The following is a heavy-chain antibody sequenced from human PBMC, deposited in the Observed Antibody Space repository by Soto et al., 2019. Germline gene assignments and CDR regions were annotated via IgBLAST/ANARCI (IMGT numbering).Heavy chain of an antibody. J-gene: IGHJ4*02. D-gene: IGHD6-19*01. CDR1: GFTFSRYW. Sequence: EVQLVESGGGLVQPGGSLRLSCAASGFTFSRYWMSWVRQAPGKGLEWVANIKQDESEKYYVDSVKGRLTISRDNAKNSLYLQMNSRSAEETAVYYCAREVSSGSDYWGQGALVAVS. CDR3: AREVSSGSDY. CDR2: IKQDESEK. V-gene: IGHV3-7*04.